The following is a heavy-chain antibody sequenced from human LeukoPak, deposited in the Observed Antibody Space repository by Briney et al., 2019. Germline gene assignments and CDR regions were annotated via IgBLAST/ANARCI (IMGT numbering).Heavy chain of an antibody. CDR3: ARGLYSSSWYFSHFDY. D-gene: IGHD6-13*01. V-gene: IGHV4-59*12. Sequence: SETLSLTCTVSGGSISSYYWSWIRQPPGKGLEWIGYIYYSGSTNYNPSLKSRVTISVDTSKNQFSLKLSSVTAADTAVYYCARGLYSSSWYFSHFDYWGQGTLVTVSS. J-gene: IGHJ4*02. CDR1: GGSISSYY. CDR2: IYYSGST.